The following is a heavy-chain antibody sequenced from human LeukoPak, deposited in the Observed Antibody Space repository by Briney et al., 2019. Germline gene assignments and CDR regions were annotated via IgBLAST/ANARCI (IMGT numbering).Heavy chain of an antibody. CDR3: ARDRARWFDP. J-gene: IGHJ5*02. CDR2: ISYDGSNK. CDR1: GFTFSSYA. D-gene: IGHD3-10*01. Sequence: PGGSLRLSCAASGFTFSSYAVHWVRQAPGKGLEWVAVISYDGSNKYYADSVKGRFTISRDNSKNTLYLQMNSLRAEDTAVYYCARDRARWFDPWGQGTLVTVSS. V-gene: IGHV3-30*04.